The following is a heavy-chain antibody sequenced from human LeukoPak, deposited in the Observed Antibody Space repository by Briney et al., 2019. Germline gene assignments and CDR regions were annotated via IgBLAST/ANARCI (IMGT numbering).Heavy chain of an antibody. CDR1: GFTFSTYA. Sequence: PGGSLRLSCAASGFTFSTYAMIWVRQAPGKGLEWVSSISGSGGSTYYADSMQGRFTISRDNSKNTVNLQMNSLRAEDTALYYCAKAQHVTMVRGVLAWGRGTLVTVSS. CDR2: ISGSGGST. D-gene: IGHD3-10*01. J-gene: IGHJ4*02. V-gene: IGHV3-23*01. CDR3: AKAQHVTMVRGVLA.